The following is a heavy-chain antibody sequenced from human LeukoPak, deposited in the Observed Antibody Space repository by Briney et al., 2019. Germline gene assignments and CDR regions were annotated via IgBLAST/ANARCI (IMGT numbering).Heavy chain of an antibody. CDR3: AREAYSSSLDPFDY. Sequence: SVKVSCKASGGTFSSYAISWVRQAPGQGLEWMGGIIPIFGTANYAQKFQGRVTITADKSTSTAHMELSSLRSEDTAVYYCAREAYSSSLDPFDYWGQGTLVTVSS. D-gene: IGHD6-6*01. V-gene: IGHV1-69*06. CDR1: GGTFSSYA. J-gene: IGHJ4*02. CDR2: IIPIFGTA.